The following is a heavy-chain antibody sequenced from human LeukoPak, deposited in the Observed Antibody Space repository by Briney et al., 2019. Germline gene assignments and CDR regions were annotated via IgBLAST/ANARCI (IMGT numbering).Heavy chain of an antibody. CDR2: ISSSGSAI. J-gene: IGHJ4*02. CDR3: AKGGYFYDSSDTY. Sequence: GGSLRLSCAASGFTFSSYEMNWVRQAPGKGLEWLSYISSSGSAIYYADSVKGRFTISRDNAKNSLYLQMNSLRAEDTAVYYCAKGGYFYDSSDTYWGQGTLVTVSS. CDR1: GFTFSSYE. D-gene: IGHD3-22*01. V-gene: IGHV3-48*03.